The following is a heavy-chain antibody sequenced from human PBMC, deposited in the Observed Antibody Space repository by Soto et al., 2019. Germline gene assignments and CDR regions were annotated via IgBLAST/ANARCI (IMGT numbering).Heavy chain of an antibody. CDR3: ARMGHLFDY. CDR1: GGSFSDYY. V-gene: IGHV4-34*01. Sequence: QVQLQQWGAGLLKPSETLSLTCAVHGGSFSDYYWSWIRQPPGKGLEWIGEINYSGRTNYNPSLKSRVTISVDTSKNQFPLTLSSMTAADTAVYYCARMGHLFDYWGQGISVTVSS. CDR2: INYSGRT. J-gene: IGHJ4*02.